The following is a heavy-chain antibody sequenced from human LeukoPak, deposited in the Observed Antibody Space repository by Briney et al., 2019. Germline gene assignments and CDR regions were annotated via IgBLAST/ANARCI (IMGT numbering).Heavy chain of an antibody. CDR1: GGSFSGYY. Sequence: SETLSLTCAVYGGSFSGYYWSWIRQPPGKGLEWIGEINHSGSTNYNPSLKSRVTISVDTSKYQFSLKLSSVTAADTAVYYCARETMVRGVPNGMDVWGKGTTVTVSS. J-gene: IGHJ6*04. D-gene: IGHD3-10*01. V-gene: IGHV4-34*01. CDR3: ARETMVRGVPNGMDV. CDR2: INHSGST.